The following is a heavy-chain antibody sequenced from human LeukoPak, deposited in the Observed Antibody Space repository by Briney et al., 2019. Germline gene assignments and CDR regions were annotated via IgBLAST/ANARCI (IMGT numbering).Heavy chain of an antibody. CDR3: ARGCSSTSCYTRYYYYMDV. V-gene: IGHV4-59*01. Sequence: SETLSLTCTVSGGSISSYYWSWIRQPPGKGLGWIGYIYYSGSTNYNPSLKSRVTISVDTSKNQFSLKLSSVTAADTAVYYCARGCSSTSCYTRYYYYMDVWGKGTTVTVSS. J-gene: IGHJ6*03. CDR2: IYYSGST. CDR1: GGSISSYY. D-gene: IGHD2-2*02.